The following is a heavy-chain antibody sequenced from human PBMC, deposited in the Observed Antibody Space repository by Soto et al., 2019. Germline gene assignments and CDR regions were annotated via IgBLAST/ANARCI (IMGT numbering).Heavy chain of an antibody. CDR2: IYYSGSS. CDR3: ARSSSWAQFYHYYGMDV. J-gene: IGHJ6*02. V-gene: IGHV4-59*01. CDR1: GGSISSYY. Sequence: SETLSLTCTVSGGSISSYYWSWIRQSPGKGLEWIGQIYYSGSSYYKPSLMSRVTISVDTSKNQFSMKLSSVTAADTAVYYCARSSSWAQFYHYYGMDVWGQGTTVTSP. D-gene: IGHD6-13*01.